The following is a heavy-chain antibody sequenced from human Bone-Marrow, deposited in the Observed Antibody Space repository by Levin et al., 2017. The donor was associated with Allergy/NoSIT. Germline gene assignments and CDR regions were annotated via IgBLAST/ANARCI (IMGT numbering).Heavy chain of an antibody. CDR1: GGTFSSYT. V-gene: IGHV1-69*02. J-gene: IGHJ2*01. D-gene: IGHD3-22*01. CDR3: ARAGGYYDSSGLLGYFDL. CDR2: IIPILGIA. Sequence: ASVKVSCKASGGTFSSYTISWVRQAPGQGLEWMGRIIPILGIANYAQKFQGRVTITADKSTSTAYMELSSLRSEDTAVYYCARAGGYYDSSGLLGYFDLWGRGTLVTVSS.